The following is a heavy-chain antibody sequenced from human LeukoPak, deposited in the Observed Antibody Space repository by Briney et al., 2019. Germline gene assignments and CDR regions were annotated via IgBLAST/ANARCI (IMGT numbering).Heavy chain of an antibody. J-gene: IGHJ6*03. CDR3: ARGLRYQLPKRGYYYYMDV. CDR2: MNPNSGNT. D-gene: IGHD2-2*01. V-gene: IGHV1-8*03. Sequence: ASVKVSCKASGYTFTSYDINWVRQATGQGLEWMGWMNPNSGNTGYAQKFQGRVTITRNTSISTAYMELSSLRSEDTAVYYCARGLRYQLPKRGYYYYMDVWGKGTTVTVSS. CDR1: GYTFTSYD.